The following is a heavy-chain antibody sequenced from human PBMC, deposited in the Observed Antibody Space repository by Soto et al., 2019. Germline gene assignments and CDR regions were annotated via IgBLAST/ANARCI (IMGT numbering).Heavy chain of an antibody. J-gene: IGHJ6*02. CDR2: IYHSGST. CDR3: ARSVVVVAATLYYYGMDV. V-gene: IGHV4-4*02. D-gene: IGHD2-15*01. Sequence: PSETLSLTCTVSGGSSSSSNWWSWVRQPPGKGLEWIGEIYHSGSTNYNPSLKSRVTISVDKSKNQFSLKLSSVTAADTAVYYCARSVVVVAATLYYYGMDVWGQGTTVTVSS. CDR1: GGSSSSSNW.